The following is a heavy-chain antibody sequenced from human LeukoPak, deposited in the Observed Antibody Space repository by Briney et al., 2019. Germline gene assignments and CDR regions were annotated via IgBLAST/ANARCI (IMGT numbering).Heavy chain of an antibody. Sequence: ASVKVSCKASGYTFTSYGVSWVRQAPGQGLEWMGWISAYNGNTNYAQKLQGRVTMTTDTSTSTAYMKLRSLRSDDTAVYYCARVDGIVVVPAAQFDYWGQGTLSPSPQ. CDR3: ARVDGIVVVPAAQFDY. CDR2: ISAYNGNT. D-gene: IGHD2-2*01. J-gene: IGHJ4*02. CDR1: GYTFTSYG. V-gene: IGHV1-18*01.